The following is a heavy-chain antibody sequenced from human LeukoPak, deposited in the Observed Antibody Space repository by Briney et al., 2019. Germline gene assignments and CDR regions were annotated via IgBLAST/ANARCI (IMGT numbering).Heavy chain of an antibody. CDR2: IRYDGSNK. D-gene: IGHD5-12*01. CDR3: AKDCGGWLRYSDY. J-gene: IGHJ4*02. V-gene: IGHV3-30*02. CDR1: GFTFSSYA. Sequence: GRSLRLSCAASGFTFSSYAMHWVRQAPGKGLEWVAFIRYDGSNKYYADSVKGRFTISRDNSKNTLYLQMNSLRAEDTAVYYCAKDCGGWLRYSDYWGQGTLVTVSS.